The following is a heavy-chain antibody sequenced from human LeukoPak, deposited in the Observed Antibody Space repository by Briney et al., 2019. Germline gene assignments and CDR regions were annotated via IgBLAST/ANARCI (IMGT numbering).Heavy chain of an antibody. CDR1: GSTFGDYA. CDR2: IGNKAYSGST. CDR3: SRGGGSGRYHFDY. D-gene: IGHD6-19*01. J-gene: IGHJ4*02. Sequence: GGSLRLSCTASGSTFGDYAMSWFRQAPGKGLEWVGFIGNKAYSGSTKYAASVKGRFIISRDDSKSIAYLQMNSLNTEDTAVYYCSRGGGSGRYHFDYWGQGAPVTVSA. V-gene: IGHV3-49*03.